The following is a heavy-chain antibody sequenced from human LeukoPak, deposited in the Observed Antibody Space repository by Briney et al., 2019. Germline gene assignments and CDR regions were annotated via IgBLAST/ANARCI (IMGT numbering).Heavy chain of an antibody. CDR1: GFTFSNHW. D-gene: IGHD6-19*01. Sequence: GGSLRLSCAASGFTFSNHWMHWVRQPPGKGLVWVSRINSDGSNTAYADSVKGRFTIYRDNAKNTLFLQMNSLRAEDTAVYYCARDSSGPLYWGQGTLVTASS. J-gene: IGHJ4*02. CDR2: INSDGSNT. CDR3: ARDSSGPLY. V-gene: IGHV3-74*01.